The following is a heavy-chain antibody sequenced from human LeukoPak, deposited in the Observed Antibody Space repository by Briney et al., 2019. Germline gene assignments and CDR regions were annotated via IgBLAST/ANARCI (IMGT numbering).Heavy chain of an antibody. D-gene: IGHD1-7*01. J-gene: IGHJ4*02. CDR1: RFTFSTYS. V-gene: IGHV3-48*04. CDR2: ISTSGSRI. CDR3: ARMNYVSSGWGAPFDS. Sequence: GGSLRLSCAASRFTFSTYSMNWVRQTPGRGLEWVSYISTSGSRIDYADSVKGRFTISRGNAKNSLYPQMNSLRAEDTAVYYCARMNYVSSGWGAPFDSWGQGTLVTVSS.